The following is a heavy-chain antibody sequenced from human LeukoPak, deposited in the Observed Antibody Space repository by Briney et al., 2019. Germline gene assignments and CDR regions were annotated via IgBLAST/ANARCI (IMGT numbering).Heavy chain of an antibody. CDR2: IYTSGST. CDR3: ATSSPSWPTDHMDV. V-gene: IGHV4-4*07. Sequence: SETLSLTCTVSGGSISSYYWSWIRQPAGQGLEWIGRIYTSGSTSYNPSLKSRVTISVDRSKNQFSLKLSSVTAADTAVYYCATSSPSWPTDHMDVWGKGTTVTVSS. CDR1: GGSISSYY. D-gene: IGHD2-2*01. J-gene: IGHJ6*03.